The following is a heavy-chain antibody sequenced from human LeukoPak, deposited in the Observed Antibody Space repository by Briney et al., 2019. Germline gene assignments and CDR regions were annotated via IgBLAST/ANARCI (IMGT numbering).Heavy chain of an antibody. Sequence: GRSLRLSCAAYGFTFSSYGMHWVRQAPGKGLEWVAVISYDGSNKYYTDSVKGRVKISRDNSKNTLYLQMNTLRAEDTAVYYCASTPNSSGWYSGPWFDPWGQGTLVSVSS. V-gene: IGHV3-30*03. D-gene: IGHD6-19*01. CDR1: GFTFSSYG. CDR3: ASTPNSSGWYSGPWFDP. CDR2: ISYDGSNK. J-gene: IGHJ5*02.